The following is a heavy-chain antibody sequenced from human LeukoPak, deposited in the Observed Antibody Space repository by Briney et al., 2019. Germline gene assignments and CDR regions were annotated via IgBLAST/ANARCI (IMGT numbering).Heavy chain of an antibody. CDR1: GGTFSSYA. CDR2: IIPIFGTA. D-gene: IGHD3-10*01. Sequence: SVKVSCKASGGTFSSYAISWVRQAPGQGLEWMGGIIPIFGTANYAQKFQGRVTITTDESTSTAYMELSSLRSEDTAVYYCARGASSGSHGYYYYYYMDVWGKGTTVTVSS. V-gene: IGHV1-69*05. CDR3: ARGASSGSHGYYYYYYMDV. J-gene: IGHJ6*03.